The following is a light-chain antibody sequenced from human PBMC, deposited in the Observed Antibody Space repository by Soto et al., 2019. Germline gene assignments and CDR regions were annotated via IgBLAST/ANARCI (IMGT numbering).Light chain of an antibody. CDR2: GAS. Sequence: EIVLTQSPGTLSLSPGERATLSCRASQRVSSSYLAWYQQKPGQAPRLLIYGASSRATGIPDRFSGSGSGTDFSLTISRLVPEDCAVYYCQQYGSSPAFGQGTKVEIK. V-gene: IGKV3-20*01. CDR3: QQYGSSPA. CDR1: QRVSSSY. J-gene: IGKJ1*01.